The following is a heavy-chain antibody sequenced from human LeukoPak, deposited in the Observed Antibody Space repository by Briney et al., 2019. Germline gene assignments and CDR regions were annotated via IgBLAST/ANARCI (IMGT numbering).Heavy chain of an antibody. CDR1: GYTFTGYY. Sequence: ASVKVSCKASGYTFTGYYMHWVRQAPGQGLEWMGWINPNSGGTNYAQKFQGRVTMTRDTSISTAYMELSRLRSDDTAVYYCARNTMIVVVEGDTWFAPWGQGTLGTVSS. CDR2: INPNSGGT. CDR3: ARNTMIVVVEGDTWFAP. V-gene: IGHV1-2*02. D-gene: IGHD3-22*01. J-gene: IGHJ5*02.